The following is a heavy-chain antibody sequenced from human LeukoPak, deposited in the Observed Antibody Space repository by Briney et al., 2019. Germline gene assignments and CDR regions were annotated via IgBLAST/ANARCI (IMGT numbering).Heavy chain of an antibody. D-gene: IGHD6-13*01. CDR2: IRYDGSNK. V-gene: IGHV3-30*02. Sequence: GGSLRLSCAASGFTFSSYGMHWVRQAPGKGLEWVAFIRYDGSNKYYADSVKGRFTISRDNSKNTLYLQMNSLRAEDTAVYYCAKDLSWAGHQLRPDYWGQGTLVTVSS. J-gene: IGHJ4*02. CDR1: GFTFSSYG. CDR3: AKDLSWAGHQLRPDY.